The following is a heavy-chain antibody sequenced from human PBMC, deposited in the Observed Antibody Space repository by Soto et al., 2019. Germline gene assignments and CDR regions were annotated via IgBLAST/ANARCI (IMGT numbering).Heavy chain of an antibody. CDR2: INSDGSRT. CDR3: ASGVYFGGAFDI. CDR1: GFTFSTYW. D-gene: IGHD3-16*01. Sequence: EVQLVESGGGLVQPGGSLRLSCAASGFTFSTYWMHWVRQAPGKGLVWVSRINSDGSRTSYADSVKGRFTISRDNAKNTLYLQMNRLRAEDTAVYYCASGVYFGGAFDIWGQGTMVTVSS. V-gene: IGHV3-74*01. J-gene: IGHJ3*02.